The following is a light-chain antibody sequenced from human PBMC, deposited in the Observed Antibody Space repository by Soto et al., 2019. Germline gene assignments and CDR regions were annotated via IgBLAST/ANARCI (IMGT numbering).Light chain of an antibody. CDR3: QQYNNWPRV. V-gene: IGKV3-15*01. J-gene: IGKJ1*01. Sequence: EIVMTQSPATLSVSPGERATLSCRASQSVSSNLAWYQQKPGQAPRLLIYGASTRATGIPARFSGSGSGTEFTLTISSLQSEDFAVYYCQQYNNWPRVFDQGAKVEIK. CDR2: GAS. CDR1: QSVSSN.